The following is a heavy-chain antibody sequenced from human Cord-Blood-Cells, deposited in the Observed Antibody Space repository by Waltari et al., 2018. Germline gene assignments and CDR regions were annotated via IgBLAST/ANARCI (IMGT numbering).Heavy chain of an antibody. V-gene: IGHV3-49*03. D-gene: IGHD3-9*01. CDR1: GFTFGDYA. CDR3: SRDREADYDILTGYYYYYMDV. J-gene: IGHJ6*03. CDR2: IRSKAYGGTT. Sequence: EVQLVESGGGLVQPGRSLRLSCTASGFTFGDYAMSWFRQAPGKGLEWVGFIRSKAYGGTTEYAASVKGRFTISRADSKSIAYLQMNGLKTEDTAVYYCSRDREADYDILTGYYYYYMDVWGKGTTVTVSS.